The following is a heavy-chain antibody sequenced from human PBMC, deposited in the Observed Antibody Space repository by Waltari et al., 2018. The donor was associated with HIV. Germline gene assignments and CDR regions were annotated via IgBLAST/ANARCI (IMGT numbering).Heavy chain of an antibody. D-gene: IGHD3-3*01. CDR3: ARDCCDFWSGYSRHYYYGMDV. Sequence: QVQLQESGPGLVKPSQTLSLTCTVSGGSISSGDYYWSWIRQPPGKGLEWIGYIYYSGSTYYNPSLKSRVTISVDTSKNQFSLKLSSVTAADTAVYYCARDCCDFWSGYSRHYYYGMDVWGQGTTVTVS. CDR2: IYYSGST. CDR1: GGSISSGDYY. V-gene: IGHV4-30-4*01. J-gene: IGHJ6*02.